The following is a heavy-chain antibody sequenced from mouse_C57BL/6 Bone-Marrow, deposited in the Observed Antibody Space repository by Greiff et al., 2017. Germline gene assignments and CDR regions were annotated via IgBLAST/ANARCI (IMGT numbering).Heavy chain of an antibody. J-gene: IGHJ4*01. Sequence: VQLQQPGAELVKPGASVKLSCKASGYTFTSYWMHWVKQRPGRGLEWIGRIDPKSGGTTYNEKFKSKATMTVDKPSSTSYMQLNSLTAEDTAVYYCARSKLRRAFDYWGQGTTGTVAS. V-gene: IGHV1-72*01. D-gene: IGHD1-2*01. CDR2: IDPKSGGT. CDR3: ARSKLRRAFDY. CDR1: GYTFTSYW.